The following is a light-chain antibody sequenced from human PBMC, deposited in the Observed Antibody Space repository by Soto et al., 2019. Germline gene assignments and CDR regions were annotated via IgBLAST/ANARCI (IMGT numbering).Light chain of an antibody. J-gene: IGLJ1*01. V-gene: IGLV2-23*01. CDR1: STDVANFKL. CDR3: CSYGGDGTFYV. CDR2: KGS. Sequence: QSVLTQPASVSGSPGQSITISCAGISTDVANFKLVSWYQQHPGKAPKLIIYKGSERPLGLSDRFSASKSGNTASLTISGLQADDEADYYCCSYGGDGTFYVFGPGTKLTVL.